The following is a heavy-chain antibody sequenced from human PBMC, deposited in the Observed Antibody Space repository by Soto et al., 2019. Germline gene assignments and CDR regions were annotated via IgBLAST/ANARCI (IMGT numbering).Heavy chain of an antibody. CDR1: GGSISSSSYF. CDR3: ACIFSGGYGYGFYYYGMDV. J-gene: IGHJ6*02. V-gene: IGHV4-39*01. CDR2: MYYSGTT. D-gene: IGHD5-18*01. Sequence: PSETLSLTCTVYGGSISSSSYFWGWIRQPPGKGLEWIGSMYYSGTTYYNPSLKSRVTISVDTSKNQFSLKLSSVTAADTAVYYCACIFSGGYGYGFYYYGMDVWGQGTTVTVSS.